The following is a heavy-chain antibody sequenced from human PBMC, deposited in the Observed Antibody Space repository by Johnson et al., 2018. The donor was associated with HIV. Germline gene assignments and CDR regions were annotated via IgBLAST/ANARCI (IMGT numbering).Heavy chain of an antibody. CDR1: EFTFSNYA. CDR3: AKGMGLSIGELSDAFHF. Sequence: QVQLVESGGGVVQPGRSLKLSCAASEFTFSNYAMHWVRQAPGKGLEWVAVISYDGSSKYYADSVKGRFTISRDNSKNTLNLQRTSLRPEDTAVYYCAKGMGLSIGELSDAFHFWGLGTVVTVSS. V-gene: IGHV3-30-3*01. CDR2: ISYDGSSK. J-gene: IGHJ3*01. D-gene: IGHD3-10*01.